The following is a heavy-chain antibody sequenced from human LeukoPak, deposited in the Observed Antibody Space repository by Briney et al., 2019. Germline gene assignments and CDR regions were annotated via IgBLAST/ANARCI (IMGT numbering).Heavy chain of an antibody. CDR2: NYYSEST. CDR3: ARHIVVVAAGWFDP. D-gene: IGHD2-15*01. CDR1: GGSISSSSYY. Sequence: SETLSLTCTVSGGSISSSSYYWGWIRQPPGKGLEWIGSNYYSESTYFNPFLKSRVTISVDTSKNQFSLKLSSVTAADTAVYYCARHIVVVAAGWFDPWGQGTLVTVSS. J-gene: IGHJ5*02. V-gene: IGHV4-39*01.